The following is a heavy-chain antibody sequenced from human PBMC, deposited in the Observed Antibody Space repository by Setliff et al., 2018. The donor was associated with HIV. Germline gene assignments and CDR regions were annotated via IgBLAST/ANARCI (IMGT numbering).Heavy chain of an antibody. CDR1: GGSISGYY. CDR2: IHYSGSS. Sequence: SETLSLTCTVSGGSISGYYWSWVRQPPEKRLELIGFIHYSGSSDYNPSLKSRITISVDMSRNQFSLVLSSVTAADTAVYYCARFQAWQLGRRGGYYYYMDVWVKGTTVTVSS. CDR3: ARFQAWQLGRRGGYYYYMDV. V-gene: IGHV4-59*01. J-gene: IGHJ6*03. D-gene: IGHD1-1*01.